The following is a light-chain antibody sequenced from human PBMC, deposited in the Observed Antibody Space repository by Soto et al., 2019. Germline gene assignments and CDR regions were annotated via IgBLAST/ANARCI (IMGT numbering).Light chain of an antibody. J-gene: IGLJ2*01. Sequence: QSVLTQPASVSGSPGQSINISCSGTNGDVGSYDLVSWYQQYPGKAPKLIIYEVNKRPSGVYNRFSGAKSGNTASLTISGLQTEDEADYDCCSYAGGNTLIFGGGTKLTVL. CDR2: EVN. CDR1: NGDVGSYDL. V-gene: IGLV2-23*02. CDR3: CSYAGGNTLI.